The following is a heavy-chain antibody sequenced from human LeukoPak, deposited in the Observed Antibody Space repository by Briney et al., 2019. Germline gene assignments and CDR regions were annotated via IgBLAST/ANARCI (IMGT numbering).Heavy chain of an antibody. V-gene: IGHV1-3*01. J-gene: IGHJ5*02. CDR1: GYTFTSYA. Sequence: ASVKVSCKASGYTFTSYAMHWVRQAPGQRLEWMGWINAGNGNTKYSQKFQGRVTITRDASASTAYMELSSLRSEDTAVYYCARVGYSSSWYRNYNWFDPWGQGTLVTVSS. D-gene: IGHD6-13*01. CDR2: INAGNGNT. CDR3: ARVGYSSSWYRNYNWFDP.